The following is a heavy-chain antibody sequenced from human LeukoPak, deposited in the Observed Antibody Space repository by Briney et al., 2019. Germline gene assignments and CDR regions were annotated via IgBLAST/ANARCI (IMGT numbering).Heavy chain of an antibody. Sequence: SETLSLTCTVSGGSISSYYWSWIRQPPGKGLEWIGYIYYSGSTNYNPSLKSRVTTSVDTSKNQFSLNLNSVTAADTAVYYCARLRGLQLTDFWGQGTLVTVSS. CDR3: ARLRGLQLTDF. V-gene: IGHV4-59*08. CDR1: GGSISSYY. J-gene: IGHJ4*02. CDR2: IYYSGST. D-gene: IGHD5-24*01.